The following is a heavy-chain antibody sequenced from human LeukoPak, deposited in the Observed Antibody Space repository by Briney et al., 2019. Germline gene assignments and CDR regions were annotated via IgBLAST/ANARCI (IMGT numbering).Heavy chain of an antibody. V-gene: IGHV3-9*01. CDR1: GFTFGKYW. CDR3: AKVLQPSGRAVAGKDRAAFDI. J-gene: IGHJ3*02. CDR2: ISWNSGSI. Sequence: PGGSLRLSCVASGFTFGKYWMSWVRQAPGKGLEWVSGISWNSGSIGYADSVKGRFTISRDNAKNSLYLQMNSLRAEDTALYYCAKVLQPSGRAVAGKDRAAFDIWGQGTMVTVSS. D-gene: IGHD6-19*01.